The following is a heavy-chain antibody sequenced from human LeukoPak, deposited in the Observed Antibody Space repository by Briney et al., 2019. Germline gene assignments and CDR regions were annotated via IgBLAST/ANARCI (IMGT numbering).Heavy chain of an antibody. CDR1: GFTFSSYS. CDR3: ARDRVWDYYGSGSYPTAYDY. D-gene: IGHD3-10*01. V-gene: IGHV3-21*01. Sequence: PGGSLRLSCAASGFTFSSYSMNWVRQAPGKGLEWVSSISSSSSSYIYYADSVKGRFTISRDNAKNSLYLQMNSLRAEDTAVYYCARDRVWDYYGSGSYPTAYDYWGQGTLVTVSS. J-gene: IGHJ4*02. CDR2: ISSSSSSYI.